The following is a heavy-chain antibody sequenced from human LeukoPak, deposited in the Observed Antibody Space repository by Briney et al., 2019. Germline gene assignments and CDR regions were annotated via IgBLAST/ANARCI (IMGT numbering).Heavy chain of an antibody. D-gene: IGHD6-25*01. V-gene: IGHV4-34*01. CDR1: GFTFSDYY. CDR2: INHRGRT. CDR3: ARHGGQFRYTSGPANWFDP. Sequence: PGGSLRLSCAASGFTFSDYYMNWIRQPPGKGLEWIGEINHRGRTNYTPSLKSRVTISLDTSNNQFSLRLSSVTAADTAVYFCARHGGQFRYTSGPANWFDPWGQGTLVTVSS. J-gene: IGHJ5*02.